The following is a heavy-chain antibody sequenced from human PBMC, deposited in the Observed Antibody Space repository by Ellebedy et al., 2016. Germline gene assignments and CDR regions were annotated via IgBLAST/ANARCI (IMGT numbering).Heavy chain of an antibody. V-gene: IGHV4-4*02. D-gene: IGHD2-21*01. J-gene: IGHJ4*02. CDR3: ARSLNGGGQGNLDS. CDR2: IYHSGTP. CDR1: SGSLSTNNW. Sequence: SETLSLTCAVSSGSLSTNNWWTWVRPSPGKGLEWIGEIYHSGTPNYNPSLKSRVNMSVDKSKNQFSLRLSSVTAADTAVYYCARSLNGGGQGNLDSWGQGVLVTVST.